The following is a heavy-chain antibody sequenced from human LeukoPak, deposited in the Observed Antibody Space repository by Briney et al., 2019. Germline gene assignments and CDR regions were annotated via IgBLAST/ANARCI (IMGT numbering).Heavy chain of an antibody. J-gene: IGHJ5*02. CDR2: IYYSGST. D-gene: IGHD2-2*01. CDR1: GGSISSGGYY. V-gene: IGHV4-31*03. Sequence: PSETLSLTCTVSGGSISSGGYYWSWIRQHPGKGLEWIGYIYYSGSTYYNPSLKSRVTISVDTSKNQFSLKLSSVTAADMAVYYCARAQDIVVVPAAIPTWFDPWGQGTLVTVSS. CDR3: ARAQDIVVVPAAIPTWFDP.